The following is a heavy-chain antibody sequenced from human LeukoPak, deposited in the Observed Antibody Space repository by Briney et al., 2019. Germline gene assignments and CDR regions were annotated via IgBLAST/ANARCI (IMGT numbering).Heavy chain of an antibody. V-gene: IGHV1-2*02. CDR3: ARDLDGSSGCDY. CDR2: INPNSGGT. D-gene: IGHD6-13*01. Sequence: ASVKVSCKASGYTFTGYFMHWVRQAPGQGLEWMGWINPNSGGTNYAQKFQGRVIMTRDTSISIAYIELSRLRSDDTAVYYCARDLDGSSGCDYWGQGTLVTVSS. J-gene: IGHJ4*02. CDR1: GYTFTGYF.